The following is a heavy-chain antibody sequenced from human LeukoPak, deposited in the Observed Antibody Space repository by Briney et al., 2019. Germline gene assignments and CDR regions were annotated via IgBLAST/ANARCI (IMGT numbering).Heavy chain of an antibody. D-gene: IGHD5-24*01. Sequence: HPGGSLRLSCAASGFTFSDYSMNWVRQAPGKGLEWISYIGIDSGNTNYADSVKGRFTISGDKAKNSLYLQMNSLRVEDTAVYYCARDYKYVFDNWGQGTLVTVSS. V-gene: IGHV3-48*01. CDR3: ARDYKYVFDN. CDR1: GFTFSDYS. CDR2: IGIDSGNT. J-gene: IGHJ4*02.